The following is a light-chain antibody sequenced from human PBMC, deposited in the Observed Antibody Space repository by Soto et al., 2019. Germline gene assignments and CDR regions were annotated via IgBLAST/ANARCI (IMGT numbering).Light chain of an antibody. V-gene: IGKV3-15*01. Sequence: EIVLTQSPVTLSVSPGDGATLSCRASQTVGSDLAWYQQKPGQAPRLLIYAASTRATGVPARFSGSGSGTEFTLTIDSLQSDDFAVYYCQHHIDRPVTFGQGT. CDR2: AAS. CDR3: QHHIDRPVT. CDR1: QTVGSD. J-gene: IGKJ2*01.